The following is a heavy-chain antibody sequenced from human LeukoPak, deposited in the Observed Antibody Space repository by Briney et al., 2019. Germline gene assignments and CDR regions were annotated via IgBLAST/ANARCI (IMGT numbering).Heavy chain of an antibody. J-gene: IGHJ3*02. Sequence: PGGSLRLSCAASGFTFSSYGIPWLRQAPGKGLEWVAVISYDGSNKYYADSVKGRFTISRDNSKNTLYLQMNSLRAEDTAVYYCAKDHDAFDIWGQGTMVTVSS. CDR1: GFTFSSYG. CDR2: ISYDGSNK. CDR3: AKDHDAFDI. V-gene: IGHV3-30*18.